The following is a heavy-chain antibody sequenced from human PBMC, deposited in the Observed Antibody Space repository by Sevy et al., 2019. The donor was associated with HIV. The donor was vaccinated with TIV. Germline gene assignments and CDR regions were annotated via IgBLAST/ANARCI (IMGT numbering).Heavy chain of an antibody. D-gene: IGHD2-15*01. CDR3: SRVIPVASHYYYYYYMDV. Sequence: ASVKVSCKASGYTFTSYDINWVRQATGQGLEWMGWMNPNSGNTGYAQKFQGKVTITRNTSISTAFMELSSLRSEDTAVYYCSRVIPVASHYYYYYYMDVWGKGTTVTVSS. J-gene: IGHJ6*03. V-gene: IGHV1-8*01. CDR2: MNPNSGNT. CDR1: GYTFTSYD.